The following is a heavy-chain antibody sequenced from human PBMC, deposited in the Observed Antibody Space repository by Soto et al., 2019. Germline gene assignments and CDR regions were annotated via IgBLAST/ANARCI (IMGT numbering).Heavy chain of an antibody. CDR3: ARNNSSSWYYYYYGMDV. CDR2: ISAYNGNT. J-gene: IGHJ6*02. V-gene: IGHV1-18*04. Sequence: ASVKVSGKASGYTFTSYGISWVRQAPGQGLEWMGWISAYNGNTNYAQKLQGRVTMTTDTSTSTAYMELRSLRSDDTAVYYCARNNSSSWYYYYYGMDVWGQGTTVTVSS. D-gene: IGHD6-13*01. CDR1: GYTFTSYG.